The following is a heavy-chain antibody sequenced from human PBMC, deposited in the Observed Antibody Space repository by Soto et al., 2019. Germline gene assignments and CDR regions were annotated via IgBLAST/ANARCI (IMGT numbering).Heavy chain of an antibody. J-gene: IGHJ6*02. D-gene: IGHD5-12*01. Sequence: GASVKVSCKASGSTSTGYYMHWVRQAPGQGLEWMGWINPNSGGTNYAQKFQGRVTMTRDTSISTAYMELSRLRSDDPAVYYRARAVGGYSGYDSSHYYYYGMDVWGQGTTVTVSS. CDR1: GSTSTGYY. CDR2: INPNSGGT. V-gene: IGHV1-2*02. CDR3: ARAVGGYSGYDSSHYYYYGMDV.